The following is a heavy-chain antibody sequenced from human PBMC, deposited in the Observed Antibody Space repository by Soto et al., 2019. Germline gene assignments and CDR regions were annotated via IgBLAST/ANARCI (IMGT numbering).Heavy chain of an antibody. V-gene: IGHV4-31*03. CDR3: ARDRRYYGSGSLLDYGMDV. CDR2: IYYSGST. CDR1: GGSISSGGYY. D-gene: IGHD3-10*01. Sequence: QVQLQESGPGLVKPSQTLFLTCTVSGGSISSGGYYWSWIRQHPGKGLEWIGYIYYSGSTYYNPSLKSRVTISVDTSKNQFSLKLSSVTAADTAVYYCARDRRYYGSGSLLDYGMDVWGQGTTVTVSS. J-gene: IGHJ6*02.